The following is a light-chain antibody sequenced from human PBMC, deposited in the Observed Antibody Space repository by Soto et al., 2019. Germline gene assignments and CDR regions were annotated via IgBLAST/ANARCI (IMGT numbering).Light chain of an antibody. CDR3: QQYNSYWT. Sequence: DIQMTQSPSTLSASVGDRVTITCRASQSISSWLAWYQQRPGKAPKLLIYKASSLQRGVPSRFSGSGSGTKFTLTISTLQPDDFVTYDCQQYNSYWTFGHGTKVEIK. V-gene: IGKV1-5*03. J-gene: IGKJ1*01. CDR2: KAS. CDR1: QSISSW.